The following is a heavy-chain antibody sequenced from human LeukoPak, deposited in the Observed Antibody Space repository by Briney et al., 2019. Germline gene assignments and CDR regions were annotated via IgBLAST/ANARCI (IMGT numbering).Heavy chain of an antibody. CDR1: GGSISSSSYY. V-gene: IGHV4-39*07. Sequence: PSETLSLTCTVSGGSISSSSYYWGWIRQPPGKGLEWIGSIYYSGSTYYNPSLKSRVTISVDTSKNQFSLKLSSVTAADTAVYYCARDCGGDCYYYYGMDVWGQGTTVTVSS. CDR3: ARDCGGDCYYYYGMDV. CDR2: IYYSGST. J-gene: IGHJ6*02. D-gene: IGHD2-21*02.